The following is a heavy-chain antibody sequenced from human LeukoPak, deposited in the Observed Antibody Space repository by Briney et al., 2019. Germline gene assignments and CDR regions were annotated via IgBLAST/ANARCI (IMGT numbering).Heavy chain of an antibody. D-gene: IGHD3-9*01. J-gene: IGHJ4*02. V-gene: IGHV1-18*01. CDR2: ISAYNGNT. Sequence: ASVTVSCKASGYTFTNYAMYWVRQAPGQRLEWMGWISAYNGNTNYAQKLQGRVTMTTDTSTSTAYMELRSLRSDDTAVYYCAGPGYSFDYWGQGTLVTVSS. CDR1: GYTFTNYA. CDR3: AGPGYSFDY.